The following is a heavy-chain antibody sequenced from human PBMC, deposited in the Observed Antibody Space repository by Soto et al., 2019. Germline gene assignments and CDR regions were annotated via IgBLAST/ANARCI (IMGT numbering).Heavy chain of an antibody. CDR2: ISNDGSDI. J-gene: IGHJ5*01. V-gene: IGHV3-74*01. D-gene: IGHD2-21*01. Sequence: EVHVVESGGGLVQPGGSLRLSCEASGATFANYWMHWVRQVPGKGLVWVSRISNDGSDITYADSVKGRFTASRDNTKNVVFLQMNNLSVEDTAVYYCTRDIPPNGFDSWGQGTLVTVSS. CDR3: TRDIPPNGFDS. CDR1: GATFANYW.